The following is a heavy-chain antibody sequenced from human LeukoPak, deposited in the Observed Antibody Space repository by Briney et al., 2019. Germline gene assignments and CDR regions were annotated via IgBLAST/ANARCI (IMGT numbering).Heavy chain of an antibody. D-gene: IGHD3-10*01. CDR2: IGTANDT. J-gene: IGHJ5*02. Sequence: GGSLRLSCAASGLTFSNYDMHWVRQAPGKGLEWVSAIGTANDTYYPASVKGRFTISRENAKNSLYLQMNSLRVGDTAVYYCARENYGSFDPWGQGTLVTVSS. CDR1: GLTFSNYD. CDR3: ARENYGSFDP. V-gene: IGHV3-13*01.